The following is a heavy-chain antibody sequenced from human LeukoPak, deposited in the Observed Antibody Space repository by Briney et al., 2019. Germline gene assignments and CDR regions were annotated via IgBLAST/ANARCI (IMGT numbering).Heavy chain of an antibody. D-gene: IGHD6-19*01. J-gene: IGHJ4*02. CDR3: AICHWYSSGCRNDY. V-gene: IGHV3-23*01. CDR2: ISGSGGST. Sequence: WGSLRLSCAASGFTFSSYAMSWVRQAPGKGLECVSAISGSGGSTYYADSVKGRFTISRDNSKNTLYLQMNSLRAEDTAVYYCAICHWYSSGCRNDYWGQGTLVTVSS. CDR1: GFTFSSYA.